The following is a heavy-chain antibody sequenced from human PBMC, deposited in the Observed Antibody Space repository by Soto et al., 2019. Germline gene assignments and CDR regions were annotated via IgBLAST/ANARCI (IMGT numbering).Heavy chain of an antibody. J-gene: IGHJ4*02. CDR2: ISRTSNVI. D-gene: IGHD3-10*01. CDR3: ALGTYYSSDNGYSYLAS. V-gene: IGHV3-48*02. Sequence: RSRLRKKPGKGLEWVSFISRTSNVIYYVGSVKGRFTTSRDNGKNLLFLQMNDLRDEDTAVYYFALGTYYSSDNGYSYLASRGKRTLVTGSS.